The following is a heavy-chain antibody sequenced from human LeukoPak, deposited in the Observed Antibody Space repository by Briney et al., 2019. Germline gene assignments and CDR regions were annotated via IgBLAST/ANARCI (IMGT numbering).Heavy chain of an antibody. CDR3: AGEVFDCLLCGNGFDP. V-gene: IGHV4-59*01. CDR2: IYYSGST. D-gene: IGHD3-9*01. J-gene: IGHJ5*02. CDR1: GGSISSYY. Sequence: SETLSLTCTVSGGSISSYYWSWIRQPPGKGLEWIGYIYYSGSTNYNPSLKSRVTISVDTSKNQFSLKLSSVTAADTAVYYSAGEVFDCLLCGNGFDPWGQGTLVTVSS.